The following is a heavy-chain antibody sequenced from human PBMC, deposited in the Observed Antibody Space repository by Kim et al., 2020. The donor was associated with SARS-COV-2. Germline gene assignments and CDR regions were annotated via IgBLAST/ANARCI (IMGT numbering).Heavy chain of an antibody. V-gene: IGHV4-34*01. D-gene: IGHD3-10*01. CDR2: INHSGST. J-gene: IGHJ4*02. CDR1: GGSFSGYY. Sequence: SETLSLTCAFYGGSFSGYYWSWIRQPPGKGLEWIGEINHSGSTNYNPSLKSRVTISVDTSKNQFSLKLSSVTAADTAVYYCARVASRIPHYYGSGSPLFDYWGQGTLVTVSS. CDR3: ARVASRIPHYYGSGSPLFDY.